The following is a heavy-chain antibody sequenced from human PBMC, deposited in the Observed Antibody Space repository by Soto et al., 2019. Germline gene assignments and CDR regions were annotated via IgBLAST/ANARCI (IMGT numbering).Heavy chain of an antibody. V-gene: IGHV3-66*01. D-gene: IGHD6-19*01. CDR1: GFTVSSNY. CDR3: ARESIAVGDAFDI. J-gene: IGHJ3*02. Sequence: GGSLRLSCAASGFTVSSNYMSWVRQAPGKGLEWVSVIYSGGSTYYADSVKGRFTISRDNSKNTLYLQMNSLRAEDTAVYYCARESIAVGDAFDIWGQGTMVTVSS. CDR2: IYSGGST.